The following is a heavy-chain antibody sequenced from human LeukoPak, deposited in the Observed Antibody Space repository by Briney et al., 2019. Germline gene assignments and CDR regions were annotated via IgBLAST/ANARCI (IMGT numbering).Heavy chain of an antibody. V-gene: IGHV3-11*01. CDR1: GFTFSDYY. CDR2: ISSSGSTI. D-gene: IGHD6-19*01. J-gene: IGHJ4*02. Sequence: GGSLRLSCAASGFTFSDYYMSWIRQAPGKGLEWVSYISSSGSTIYYADSVKGRFTISRDNAKNSLYLQMNSLRAEDTAVYYCARERLSGWYTHDYWGQGTLVTVSS. CDR3: ARERLSGWYTHDY.